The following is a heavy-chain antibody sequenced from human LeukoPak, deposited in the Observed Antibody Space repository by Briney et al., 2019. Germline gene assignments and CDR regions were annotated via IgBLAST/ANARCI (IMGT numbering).Heavy chain of an antibody. Sequence: PSETLSLTCTVSGGSITACYWSWIRQPPGKGLEWIGYIYNSGSANYNPSLQSRVTILIDTSKKQFSLKVSSVTAADTAVYYCAREAAVRTGGFDYWGQGTLVTVSS. D-gene: IGHD6-13*01. V-gene: IGHV4-59*01. J-gene: IGHJ4*02. CDR2: IYNSGSA. CDR1: GGSITACY. CDR3: AREAAVRTGGFDY.